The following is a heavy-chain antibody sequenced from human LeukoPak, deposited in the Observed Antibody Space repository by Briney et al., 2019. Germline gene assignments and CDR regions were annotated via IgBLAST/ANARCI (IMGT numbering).Heavy chain of an antibody. CDR2: ISYDGSNK. D-gene: IGHD3-22*01. V-gene: IGHV3-30-3*01. Sequence: GGSLRLSCAASGFSFSSYAMHWVRQAPGKGLEWVAVISYDGSNKYYADSGKGRFTISRDNSKNTLYLQMHSVRAEDTPVYYCEVEKAVIVVVRFDYWGQGPLVPVSS. CDR3: EVEKAVIVVVRFDY. J-gene: IGHJ4*02. CDR1: GFSFSSYA.